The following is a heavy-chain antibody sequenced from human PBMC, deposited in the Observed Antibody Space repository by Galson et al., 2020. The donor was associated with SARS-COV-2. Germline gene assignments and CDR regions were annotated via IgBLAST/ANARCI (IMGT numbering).Heavy chain of an antibody. CDR2: IKQDGSDR. Sequence: GSLKISCAASGFRFGSNWMSWVRQAPGKGLQWVANIKQDGSDRYYVDSVKGRFTISRDNAKNSVYLQMNSLRADDTAVYYCATDGSRGFDSWGQGTRVTVSS. D-gene: IGHD2-2*03. V-gene: IGHV3-7*01. CDR3: ATDGSRGFDS. J-gene: IGHJ4*02. CDR1: GFRFGSNW.